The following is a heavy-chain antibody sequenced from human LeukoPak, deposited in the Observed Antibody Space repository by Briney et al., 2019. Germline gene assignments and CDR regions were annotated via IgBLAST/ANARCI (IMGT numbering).Heavy chain of an antibody. CDR3: ATRPNYYYDGSGYFVY. J-gene: IGHJ4*02. CDR1: GFTFSSYD. V-gene: IGHV3-48*01. Sequence: PGGSLRLSCAGSGFTFSSYDMNWVRQAPGKGLEWLAYISTSSRTIYYADSVKGRFTISRDNSKNMVYLQMNSLRAEDTAVYYCATRPNYYYDGSGYFVYWGQGTLVTVSS. D-gene: IGHD3-22*01. CDR2: ISTSSRTI.